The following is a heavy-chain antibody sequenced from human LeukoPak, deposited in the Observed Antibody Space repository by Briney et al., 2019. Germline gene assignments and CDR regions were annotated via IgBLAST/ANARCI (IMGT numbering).Heavy chain of an antibody. J-gene: IGHJ2*01. D-gene: IGHD2-2*01. Sequence: MASQTLSLTCTVSGGSISSGDYYWSWIRQPPGKGLEWIGYIYYSGSTNYNPSLKSRVTISVDTSKNQFSLKLSSVTAADTAVYYCARVGGYCSSTSRYDWYFDLWGRGTLVTVSS. CDR1: GGSISSGDYY. CDR3: ARVGGYCSSTSRYDWYFDL. V-gene: IGHV4-30-4*01. CDR2: IYYSGST.